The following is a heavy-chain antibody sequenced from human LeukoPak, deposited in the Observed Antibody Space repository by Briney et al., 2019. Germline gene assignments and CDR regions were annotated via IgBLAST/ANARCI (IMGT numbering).Heavy chain of an antibody. D-gene: IGHD3-10*01. Sequence: SETLSLTCAVYVGSFSGYYWSWIRQPPGKGLEWIGEINHSGSTNYNSSLKSRVTISVDTSKNQFSLKLSSVTAADTAVYYCARGYYGSGSHCCHMDVWGKGTTITVSS. CDR2: INHSGST. J-gene: IGHJ6*03. V-gene: IGHV4-34*01. CDR1: VGSFSGYY. CDR3: ARGYYGSGSHCCHMDV.